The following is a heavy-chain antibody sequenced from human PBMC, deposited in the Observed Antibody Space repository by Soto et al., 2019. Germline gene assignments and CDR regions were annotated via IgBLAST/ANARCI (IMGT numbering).Heavy chain of an antibody. CDR1: GYIFTGYY. CDR3: ARASEGSSWYIYQFNS. J-gene: IGHJ4*02. Sequence: ASVEASCSASGYIFTGYYMHWVRQAPGQGLEWMGWINPNSGDTKYAQKFRGRVIMTRVTSISTASVELSSLTSDDTAVYYCARASEGSSWYIYQFNSWGLGNLVTVSS. V-gene: IGHV1-2*02. CDR2: INPNSGDT. D-gene: IGHD6-13*01.